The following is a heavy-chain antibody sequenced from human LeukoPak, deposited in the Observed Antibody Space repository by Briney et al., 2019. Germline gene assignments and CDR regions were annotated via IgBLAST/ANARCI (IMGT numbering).Heavy chain of an antibody. CDR1: GFTFSSYS. CDR3: ARDGELKRSMVSTYYFDY. D-gene: IGHD5/OR15-5a*01. CDR2: ISSSSSYI. Sequence: GGSLRLSCASSGFTFSSYSMNWVRQAPGKGLEWVSCISSSSSYIYYADSVKVRFTISRDNAKNSLYLQMNSLRAEDTAVYYRARDGELKRSMVSTYYFDYWGQGTLVTVSS. V-gene: IGHV3-21*04. J-gene: IGHJ4*02.